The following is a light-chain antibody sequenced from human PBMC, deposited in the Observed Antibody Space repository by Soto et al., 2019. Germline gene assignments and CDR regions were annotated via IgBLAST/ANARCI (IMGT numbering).Light chain of an antibody. Sequence: QSVLTQPASVSGSPGQSITIYCTGTSSDIGDYTHVSWYQQHPGKAPKLIIYEVSDRPSGVSNRFSGSKSGHTASLTISGLQTEDEADYYCCSYTSISTSAVFGGGTKLTVL. CDR3: CSYTSISTSAV. V-gene: IGLV2-14*01. J-gene: IGLJ2*01. CDR1: SSDIGDYTH. CDR2: EVS.